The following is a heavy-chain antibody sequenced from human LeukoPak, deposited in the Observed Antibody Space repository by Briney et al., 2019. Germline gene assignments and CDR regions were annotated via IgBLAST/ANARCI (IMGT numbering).Heavy chain of an antibody. CDR2: ISGSGGST. D-gene: IGHD7-27*01. CDR1: GYTFSSYA. V-gene: IGHV3-23*01. Sequence: PGGFLRLSCAASGYTFSSYAMSWVRQAPGKGLEWVSAISGSGGSTYYADSVKGRFTISRDNSKNTLYLQMNSLRAEDTAVYYCAKRMPAWGSALDYWGQGTLVTVSS. J-gene: IGHJ4*02. CDR3: AKRMPAWGSALDY.